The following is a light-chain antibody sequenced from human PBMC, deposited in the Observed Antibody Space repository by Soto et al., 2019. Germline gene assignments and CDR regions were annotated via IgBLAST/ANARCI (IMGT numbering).Light chain of an antibody. J-gene: IGLJ1*01. CDR3: SSYTSSGTLGV. Sequence: QSALTQPASVSGSPGQSITISCTGTSSDVGGYNYVSWYQQHPGKAPKLMISEVTNRASGVSNRFSGSKSGNTASLTISGLQAEDEADYYCSSYTSSGTLGVFGTGTKVTVL. CDR1: SSDVGGYNY. CDR2: EVT. V-gene: IGLV2-14*01.